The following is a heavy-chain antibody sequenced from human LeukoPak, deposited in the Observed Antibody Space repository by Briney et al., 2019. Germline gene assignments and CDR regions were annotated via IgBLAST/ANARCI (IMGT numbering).Heavy chain of an antibody. V-gene: IGHV1-2*02. Sequence: ASVQVSCKASGYTFTGYYMHWVRQAPGQGLEWMGWIIPNSGGTNYAQKFQGRVTMTRDTSISTAYMELSRLRSDDTAVYYCARGFTITMIPASNFDYWGQGTLVTVSS. CDR2: IIPNSGGT. CDR1: GYTFTGYY. D-gene: IGHD3-22*01. J-gene: IGHJ4*02. CDR3: ARGFTITMIPASNFDY.